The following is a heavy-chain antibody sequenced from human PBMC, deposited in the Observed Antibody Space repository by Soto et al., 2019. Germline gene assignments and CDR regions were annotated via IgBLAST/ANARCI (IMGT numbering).Heavy chain of an antibody. Sequence: PGGSLRLSCAASGFTFSTYAMAWIRQAPGKGLEWVSGISNNGGRTYYAASVKGRFTISRDNSKNTVYLQMNSLRAEDTAAYYCAKQLWAEKGPFDHWGQGTQVTVSS. CDR3: AKQLWAEKGPFDH. D-gene: IGHD2-21*01. V-gene: IGHV3-23*01. J-gene: IGHJ4*02. CDR2: ISNNGGRT. CDR1: GFTFSTYA.